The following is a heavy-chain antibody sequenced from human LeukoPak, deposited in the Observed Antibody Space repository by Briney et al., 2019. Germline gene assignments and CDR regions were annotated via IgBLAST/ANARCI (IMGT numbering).Heavy chain of an antibody. D-gene: IGHD3-10*01. J-gene: IGHJ4*02. Sequence: SETLSLTCTVSGGSISSSSYYWGWIRQPPGKGLEWIGSIYYSGGTYYNPSLKSRVTISVDTSKNQFSLKLSSVTAADTAVYYCARLSSMVRGVTHFDYWGQGTLVTVSS. V-gene: IGHV4-39*01. CDR1: GGSISSSSYY. CDR2: IYYSGGT. CDR3: ARLSSMVRGVTHFDY.